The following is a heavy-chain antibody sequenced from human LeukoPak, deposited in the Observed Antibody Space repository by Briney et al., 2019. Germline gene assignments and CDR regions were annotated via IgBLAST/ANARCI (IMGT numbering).Heavy chain of an antibody. J-gene: IGHJ4*02. CDR2: ISAYNGNT. V-gene: IGHV1-18*01. CDR1: DYTFTKHG. CDR3: ARACRSSTSCYRGFDY. Sequence: ASVKVSCKASDYTFTKHGISWVRQAPGQGLEWMGWISAYNGNTNYAQKLQGRVTMTTDTSTSTAYMELRSLRSDDTAVYYCARACRSSTSCYRGFDYWGQGTLVTVSS. D-gene: IGHD2-2*02.